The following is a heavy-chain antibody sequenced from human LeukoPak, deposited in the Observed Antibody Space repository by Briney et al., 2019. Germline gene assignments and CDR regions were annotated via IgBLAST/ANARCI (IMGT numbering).Heavy chain of an antibody. CDR1: GYTFTSYA. J-gene: IGHJ4*02. CDR3: ARDSGYDLDFDY. Sequence: ASVKVSCKASGYTFTSYAISGVRQAPGQGLEWMGWISAYNGNTNYTQKLQGRVTMTTDTSTSTAYMELRSLRSDDTAVYYCARDSGYDLDFDYWGQGTLVSVSS. V-gene: IGHV1-18*01. CDR2: ISAYNGNT. D-gene: IGHD5-12*01.